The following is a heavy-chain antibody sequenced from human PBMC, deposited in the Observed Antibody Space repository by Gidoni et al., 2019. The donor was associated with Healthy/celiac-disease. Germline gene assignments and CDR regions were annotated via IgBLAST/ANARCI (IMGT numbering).Heavy chain of an antibody. Sequence: QVQLVQSGAELKKPGASVKVSCKVSGYTLTELSMHWVRQAPGKGLEWMGGFDPEDGETIYAQKFQGRVTMTEDTSTDTAYMELSSLRSEDSAVYYCATEVRGDTAMFDYYYYGMDVWGQGTTVTVSS. CDR2: FDPEDGET. V-gene: IGHV1-24*01. J-gene: IGHJ6*02. CDR1: GYTLTELS. D-gene: IGHD5-18*01. CDR3: ATEVRGDTAMFDYYYYGMDV.